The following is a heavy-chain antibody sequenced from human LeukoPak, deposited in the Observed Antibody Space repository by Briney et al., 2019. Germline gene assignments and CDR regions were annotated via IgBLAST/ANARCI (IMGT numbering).Heavy chain of an antibody. D-gene: IGHD1-1*01. CDR2: IGDNGGDT. J-gene: IGHJ4*02. Sequence: GGSLRLSCAASGFTFKNYAMSWVRQAPGKGLEWVSAIGDNGGDTKYADSVKGRFTISRDNSKNTLYPQMNSLRVEDTAIYYCGKDWKLDYWGQGTLVTVSS. CDR1: GFTFKNYA. V-gene: IGHV3-23*01. CDR3: GKDWKLDY.